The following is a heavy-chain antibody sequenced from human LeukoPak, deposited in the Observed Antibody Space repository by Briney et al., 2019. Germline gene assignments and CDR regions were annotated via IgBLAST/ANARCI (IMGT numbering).Heavy chain of an antibody. V-gene: IGHV4-39*01. D-gene: IGHD3-22*01. CDR2: IYYSGNT. Sequence: PSETLSLTCTVSGGSISSSRYYWGWIRQPPGKGLEWIGSIYYSGNTYSNPSLKSRVTISVDTSKNQFSLKLSSVTAADTAVYYCARHSFYYDSSGSYYYFDYWGQGTLDTVSS. CDR1: GGSISSSRYY. J-gene: IGHJ4*02. CDR3: ARHSFYYDSSGSYYYFDY.